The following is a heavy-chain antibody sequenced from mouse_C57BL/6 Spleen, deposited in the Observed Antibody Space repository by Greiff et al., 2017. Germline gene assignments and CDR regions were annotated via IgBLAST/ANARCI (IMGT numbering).Heavy chain of an antibody. V-gene: IGHV1-64*01. D-gene: IGHD1-1*01. J-gene: IGHJ2*01. CDR1: AYPFTSYG. CDR2: IHPNSGST. Sequence: QVQLKQPGAELVKPGASVKLSCKASAYPFTSYGMPWVKRRPGQGLEWIGMIHPNSGSTTDNEKFKSKATLTVDKSSSTAYMQLSSLTSEDSAVYYCARSDYYGSSYYFDYWGQGTTLTVSS. CDR3: ARSDYYGSSYYFDY.